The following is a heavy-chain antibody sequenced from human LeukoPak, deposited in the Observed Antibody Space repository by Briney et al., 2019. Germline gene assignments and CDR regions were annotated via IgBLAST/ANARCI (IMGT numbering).Heavy chain of an antibody. CDR3: ARGLWTRTTHFDY. J-gene: IGHJ4*02. V-gene: IGHV3-11*06. D-gene: IGHD1/OR15-1a*01. Sequence: GGSLRLSCAASGFTFSDYYMSWIRQAPGKGLEWVSYISSSSSYTNYADSVKGRFTISRDNAKNSLYLQMNSLRAEDTAVYYCARGLWTRTTHFDYWGQGTLVTVSS. CDR2: ISSSSSYT. CDR1: GFTFSDYY.